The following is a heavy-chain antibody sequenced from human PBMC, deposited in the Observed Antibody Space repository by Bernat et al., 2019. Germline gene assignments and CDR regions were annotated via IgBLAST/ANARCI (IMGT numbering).Heavy chain of an antibody. CDR1: GFTFSSYG. CDR3: AKDRGDGYVFDY. J-gene: IGHJ4*02. D-gene: IGHD5-24*01. V-gene: IGHV3-30*18. CDR2: ISYDGSNK. Sequence: QVQLVESGGGVVQPGRSLRLSCAASGFTFSSYGMHWVRQAPGKGLEWVAVISYDGSNKYYADSVKGRFTISRDNSKNTLYLQMNSLRAEDTAVYYCAKDRGDGYVFDYWGQGTLVTVSS.